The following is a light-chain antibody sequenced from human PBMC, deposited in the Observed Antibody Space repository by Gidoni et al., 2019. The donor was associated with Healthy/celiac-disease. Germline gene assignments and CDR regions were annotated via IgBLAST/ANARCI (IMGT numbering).Light chain of an antibody. J-gene: IGKJ1*01. CDR1: QSVSSSY. CDR3: QQYGSSPPT. CDR2: GAS. V-gene: IGKV3-20*01. Sequence: EIVLTQSPGTLSLSPGERATLSCRASQSVSSSYFAGYQQKSGQVPRLLIYGASSRATGIPDRFSGSGSGTDFTLTISRLEPEDFAVYYCQQYGSSPPTFGQGTKVEIQ.